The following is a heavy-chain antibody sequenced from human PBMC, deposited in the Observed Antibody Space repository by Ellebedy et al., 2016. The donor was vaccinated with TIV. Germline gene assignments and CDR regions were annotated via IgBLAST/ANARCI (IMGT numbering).Heavy chain of an antibody. V-gene: IGHV4-39*07. CDR2: ISYSGGP. Sequence: SETLSLTCTVSGGSISSSSYHWGWIRQPPGKGLEWIGSISYSGGPYYNPSLKSRVTISIDTSKNQFSLKLSSVTAADTAVYYCARLFAVADKRGGYWGQGTLVTVSS. J-gene: IGHJ4*02. CDR3: ARLFAVADKRGGY. CDR1: GGSISSSSYH. D-gene: IGHD6-19*01.